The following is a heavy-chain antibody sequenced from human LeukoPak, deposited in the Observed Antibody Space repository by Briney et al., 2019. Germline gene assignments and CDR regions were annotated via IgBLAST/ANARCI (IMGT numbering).Heavy chain of an antibody. V-gene: IGHV3-23*01. Sequence: GGSLRLSCAASGFTFSTYAVSWVRQAPGKGLEWVSFISGSGGTTYYEDSVKGRFTIFRDNSKKTLSLQMNSLRAEDTAVYYCARDSIAVAGILYYFDYWGRGTLVTVSS. CDR1: GFTFSTYA. D-gene: IGHD6-19*01. CDR2: ISGSGGTT. J-gene: IGHJ4*02. CDR3: ARDSIAVAGILYYFDY.